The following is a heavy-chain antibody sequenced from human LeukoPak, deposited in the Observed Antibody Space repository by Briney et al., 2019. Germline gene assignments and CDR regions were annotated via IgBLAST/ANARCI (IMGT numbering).Heavy chain of an antibody. CDR1: GGTFSSYA. CDR2: IIPILGIA. J-gene: IGHJ4*02. CDR3: ARAEYSGSYYGAGFDY. D-gene: IGHD1-26*01. V-gene: IGHV1-69*04. Sequence: GASVKVSCKASGGTFSSYAISWVRQAPGQGLEWMGRIIPILGIANYAQKFQGRVTITADKSTSTAYMELSSLRSEDTAVYYCARAEYSGSYYGAGFDYWGQGTLVTVSS.